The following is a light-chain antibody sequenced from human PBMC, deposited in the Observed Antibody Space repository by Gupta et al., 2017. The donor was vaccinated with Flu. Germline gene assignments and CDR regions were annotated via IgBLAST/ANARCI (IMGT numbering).Light chain of an antibody. CDR3: SSHAGRVTWV. J-gene: IGLJ1*01. CDR1: SNDVGGSNR. CDR2: DVT. Sequence: QSAPTQPRSVSGSPGQSVTISCTGSSNDVGGSNRVSWYQQRPGKAPKLILYDVTERPSGVPDRFSGSKSGNTASLTISGLQADDEAGYYCSSHAGRVTWVFGTGTTVTVL. V-gene: IGLV2-11*01.